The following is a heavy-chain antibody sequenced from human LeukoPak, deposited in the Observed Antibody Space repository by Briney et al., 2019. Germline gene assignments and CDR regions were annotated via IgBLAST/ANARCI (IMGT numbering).Heavy chain of an antibody. V-gene: IGHV3-23*01. J-gene: IGHJ4*02. CDR1: GFTFSKYD. Sequence: GGSLRLSCAASGFTFSKYDMSWVRQAPGKGLEWVSSISGSGGTTYQADSVKGRFTISRDNSKNTLYLQMNSLRAEDTAVYYCAREAGYCSSTSCYEIGYWGQGTLVTVSS. CDR2: ISGSGGTT. CDR3: AREAGYCSSTSCYEIGY. D-gene: IGHD2-2*01.